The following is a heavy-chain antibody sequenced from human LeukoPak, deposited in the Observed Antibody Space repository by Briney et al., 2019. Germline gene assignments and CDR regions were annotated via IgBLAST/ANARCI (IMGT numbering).Heavy chain of an antibody. CDR1: GGTFSSYA. V-gene: IGHV1-69*06. J-gene: IGHJ4*02. Sequence: SVKVSCKASGGTFSSYAISWVRQAPGQGLEWMGGIIPIFGTANYAQKFQGRVTITADKSTSTAYMELSSLRSEDTAVYYCAREGSGDRAFGYWGQGTLVTVSS. CDR2: IIPIFGTA. D-gene: IGHD7-27*01. CDR3: AREGSGDRAFGY.